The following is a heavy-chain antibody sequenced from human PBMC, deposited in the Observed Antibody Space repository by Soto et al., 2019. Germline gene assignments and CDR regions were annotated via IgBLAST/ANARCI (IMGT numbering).Heavy chain of an antibody. CDR1: GFTFSNAW. D-gene: IGHD6-6*01. Sequence: EVQLVESGGGLVKPGGSLRLSCAASGFTFSNAWMNWVRQAPGTGLEWVGRIKSQTDGGTTDYAAPVKGRFTISRDDSKNTLYRQMNSLKTEDTAVYYCTTGTAPSSSSSGGAVDCWGQGSLVTVAS. CDR2: IKSQTDGGTT. V-gene: IGHV3-15*07. J-gene: IGHJ4*02. CDR3: TTGTAPSSSSSGGAVDC.